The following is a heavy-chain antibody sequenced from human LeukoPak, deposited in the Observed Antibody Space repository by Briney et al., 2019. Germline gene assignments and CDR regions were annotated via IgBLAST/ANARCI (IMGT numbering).Heavy chain of an antibody. D-gene: IGHD6-6*01. CDR3: ARHVKSYSSSPPGGIDY. CDR1: GGSISSGGYY. J-gene: IGHJ4*02. Sequence: SETLSLTCTVSGGSISSGGYYWGWIRQPPGKGLEWIGYIYHSGSTYYNPSLKSRVTISVDRSKNQFSLKLSSVTAADTAVYYCARHVKSYSSSPPGGIDYWGQGTLVTVSS. V-gene: IGHV4-30-2*01. CDR2: IYHSGST.